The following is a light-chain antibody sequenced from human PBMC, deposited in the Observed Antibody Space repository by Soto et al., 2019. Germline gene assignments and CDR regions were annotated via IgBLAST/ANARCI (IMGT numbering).Light chain of an antibody. J-gene: IGKJ1*01. CDR3: QQYDTFPRT. Sequence: EIVLTQSPGTLSLSPGDRATLSCRASQSLSGDYLAWYQQKPGQAPRLLLYDASRRATDIPARFSGSGSGTDFARTMSRLEPAVFAVYFCQQYDTFPRTFGQGTKVEIQ. CDR2: DAS. CDR1: QSLSGDY. V-gene: IGKV3-20*01.